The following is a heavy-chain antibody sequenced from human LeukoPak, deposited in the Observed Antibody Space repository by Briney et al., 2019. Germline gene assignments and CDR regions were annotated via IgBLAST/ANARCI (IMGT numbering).Heavy chain of an antibody. V-gene: IGHV1-18*01. CDR3: ARGTRAGFYYYYGMDV. Sequence: ASVKVSCKASGGTFSSYAISWVRQAPGQGLEWMGWVSAYNGNTNYAQKLQGRVTMTTDTSTSTAYMELRSLRSDDTAVYYCARGTRAGFYYYYGMDVWGQGTTVTVSS. CDR2: VSAYNGNT. J-gene: IGHJ6*02. CDR1: GGTFSSYA.